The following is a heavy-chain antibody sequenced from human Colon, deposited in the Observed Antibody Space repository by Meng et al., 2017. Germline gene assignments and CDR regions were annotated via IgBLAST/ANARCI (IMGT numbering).Heavy chain of an antibody. CDR2: INHDESDK. CDR3: ARDTTWHNFDY. D-gene: IGHD1-1*01. CDR1: GFSFSSFW. J-gene: IGHJ4*02. V-gene: IGHV3-7*01. Sequence: SCAASGFSFSSFWMTWVRQAPGKGLEWVANINHDESDKYYVDSVEGRFTISRDNTKNSVYLQMNSLRAEDTAVYYCARDTTWHNFDYWGQGTLVTVSS.